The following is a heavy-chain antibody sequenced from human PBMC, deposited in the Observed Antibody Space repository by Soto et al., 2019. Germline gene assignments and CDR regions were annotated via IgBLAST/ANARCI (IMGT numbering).Heavy chain of an antibody. J-gene: IGHJ4*02. V-gene: IGHV1-8*01. CDR1: GYTFTSYD. CDR3: AGTPYNWNQADY. CDR2: MNPNSGNT. Sequence: ASVKVSCKASGYTFTSYDINWVRQATGQGLEWMGWMNPNSGNTGYAQKFQGRVTMTRSTSISTAYMELSSLTSEDTAVYYCAGTPYNWNQADYWGQGSPVTVSS. D-gene: IGHD1-20*01.